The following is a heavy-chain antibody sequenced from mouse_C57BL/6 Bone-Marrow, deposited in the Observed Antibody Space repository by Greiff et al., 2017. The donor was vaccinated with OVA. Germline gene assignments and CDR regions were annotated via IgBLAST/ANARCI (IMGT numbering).Heavy chain of an antibody. Sequence: QVQLQQPGAELVMPGASVKLSCKASGYTFTSYWMHWVKQRPGQGLEWIGEIDPSDSYTNYNQKFKGKSTLTVDKSSSTAYMQLSSLTSEDSAVYYCARENYGSSGYYAMDYWGQGTSVTVSS. J-gene: IGHJ4*01. CDR3: ARENYGSSGYYAMDY. D-gene: IGHD1-1*01. V-gene: IGHV1-69*01. CDR2: IDPSDSYT. CDR1: GYTFTSYW.